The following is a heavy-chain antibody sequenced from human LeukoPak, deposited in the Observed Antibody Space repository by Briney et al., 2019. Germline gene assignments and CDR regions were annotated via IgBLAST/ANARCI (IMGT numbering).Heavy chain of an antibody. CDR2: IIPIFGIA. CDR1: GGTFSSYA. CDR3: ARQEDCSGGSCYSFIWFDP. Sequence: SVKVSCKAPGGTFSSYAISWVRQAPGQGLEWMGRIIPIFGIANYAQKFQGRVTITADKSTSTAYMELSSLRSEDTAVYYCARQEDCSGGSCYSFIWFDPWGQGTLVTVSS. D-gene: IGHD2-15*01. V-gene: IGHV1-69*04. J-gene: IGHJ5*02.